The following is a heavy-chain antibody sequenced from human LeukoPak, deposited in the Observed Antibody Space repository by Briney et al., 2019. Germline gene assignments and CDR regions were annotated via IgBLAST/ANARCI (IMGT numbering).Heavy chain of an antibody. D-gene: IGHD3-3*01. V-gene: IGHV4-34*01. CDR1: GGSFSGYY. Sequence: SETLSLTCAVYGGSFSGYYWSWIRQPPGKGLEWIGEINHSGSTNYNPSLKSRVTISVDTSKNQFSLKLSSVTAADTAVYYCARGRFPGKASAFDYWGQGTLVTVSS. CDR3: ARGRFPGKASAFDY. CDR2: INHSGST. J-gene: IGHJ4*02.